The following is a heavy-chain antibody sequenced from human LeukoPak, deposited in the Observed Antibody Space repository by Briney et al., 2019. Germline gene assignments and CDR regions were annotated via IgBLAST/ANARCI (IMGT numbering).Heavy chain of an antibody. D-gene: IGHD6-19*01. V-gene: IGHV4-59*12. CDR2: IYYAGST. Sequence: PSETLSLTCGVSGGSISSYYWAWIRQAPGKGLEWIGYIYYAGSTNYNPSLKSRVTMSVDKSKNQFSLKLSSVTAADTAVYYCAREGYNSGWYYFDYWGQGTLVTISS. CDR3: AREGYNSGWYYFDY. CDR1: GGSISSYY. J-gene: IGHJ4*02.